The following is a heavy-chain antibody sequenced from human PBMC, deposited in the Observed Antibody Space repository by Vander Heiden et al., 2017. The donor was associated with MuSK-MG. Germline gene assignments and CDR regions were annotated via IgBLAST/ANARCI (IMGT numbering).Heavy chain of an antibody. J-gene: IGHJ4*02. Sequence: QVQLQESGPGLVKPSRTLSLTCTVSGGSISSGGYYWSWIRQHPGKGLEWIGYIYYSGSTYYNPSHKSRVTISVDTSKNQFSLKLSSVTAADTAVYYCARDYDSSGCLDYWGQGTLVTVSS. CDR1: GGSISSGGYY. CDR3: ARDYDSSGCLDY. D-gene: IGHD3-22*01. CDR2: IYYSGST. V-gene: IGHV4-31*03.